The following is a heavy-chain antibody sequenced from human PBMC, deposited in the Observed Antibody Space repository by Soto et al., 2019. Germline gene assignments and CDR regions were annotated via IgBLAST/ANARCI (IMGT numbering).Heavy chain of an antibody. CDR1: GGSISSYY. CDR2: IYYSGST. V-gene: IGHV4-59*01. Sequence: QVQLQESGPGLVKPSETLSLTCTVSGGSISSYYWSWIRQPPGKGLEWIGYIYYSGSTNYNPSLKSRVTISVDTAKNQFSLKLSSVTAADTAVYYCARALPYWYFDLWGRGTLVTVSS. CDR3: ARALPYWYFDL. J-gene: IGHJ2*01.